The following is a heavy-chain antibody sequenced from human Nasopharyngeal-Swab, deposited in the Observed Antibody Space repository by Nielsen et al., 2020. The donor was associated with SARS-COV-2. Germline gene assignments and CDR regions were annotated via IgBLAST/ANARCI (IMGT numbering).Heavy chain of an antibody. D-gene: IGHD5-18*01. J-gene: IGHJ4*02. CDR2: MNPNSGNT. V-gene: IGHV1-8*01. CDR3: ARAGKIQLWFNSLYYFDY. CDR1: GYTFTSYD. Sequence: ASVKVSCKASGYTFTSYDINWVRQATGQGLEWMGWMNPNSGNTGYAQKFQGRVTMTRNTSISTAYMELSSPRSEDTAVYYCARAGKIQLWFNSLYYFDYWGQGILVTVSS.